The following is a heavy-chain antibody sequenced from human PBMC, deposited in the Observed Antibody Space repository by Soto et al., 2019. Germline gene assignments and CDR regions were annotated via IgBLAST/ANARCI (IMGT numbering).Heavy chain of an antibody. CDR1: GLTFSSYA. CDR3: AKDRAYSSSWYDAFDI. Sequence: GGSLRLSCAASGLTFSSYAMSWVRRAPGKGLEWVSAISGSGGSTYYADSVKGRFTISRDNSKNTLYLQMNSLRAEDTAVYYCAKDRAYSSSWYDAFDIWGQGTMVTVS. V-gene: IGHV3-23*01. J-gene: IGHJ3*02. CDR2: ISGSGGST. D-gene: IGHD6-13*01.